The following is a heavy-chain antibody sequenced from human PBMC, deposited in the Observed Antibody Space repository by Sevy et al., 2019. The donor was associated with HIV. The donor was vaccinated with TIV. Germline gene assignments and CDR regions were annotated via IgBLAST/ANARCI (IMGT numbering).Heavy chain of an antibody. CDR3: AKGLGMVQGALLSDDV. CDR1: GFTFSRYG. D-gene: IGHD3-10*01. CDR2: IRYDGSTK. V-gene: IGHV3-30*02. Sequence: GGSLRLSCAASGFTFSRYGMHWVRQAPGKGLEWVAFIRYDGSTKYYAESVKGRFINSRDNSKGTLYLQMNSLRGDDTSLYYCAKGLGMVQGALLSDDVWGQGTMVTVSS. J-gene: IGHJ3*01.